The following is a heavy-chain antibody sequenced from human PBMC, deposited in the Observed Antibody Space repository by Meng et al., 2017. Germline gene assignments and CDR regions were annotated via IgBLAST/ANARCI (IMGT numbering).Heavy chain of an antibody. CDR1: GYTFTGYY. D-gene: IGHD3-10*01. J-gene: IGHJ6*02. CDR2: INPNSGGT. Sequence: ASVKVSCKASGYTFTGYYMHWVRQAPGQGLEWMGRINPNSGGTNYAQKFQGRVTMTRDTSISTAYMELSRLRSEDTAVYYCARGRGLLWFGESSYYYGMDVWGQGTTVTVSS. CDR3: ARGRGLLWFGESSYYYGMDV. V-gene: IGHV1-2*06.